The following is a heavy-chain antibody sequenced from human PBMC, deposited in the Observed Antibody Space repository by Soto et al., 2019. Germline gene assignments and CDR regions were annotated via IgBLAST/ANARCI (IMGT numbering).Heavy chain of an antibody. J-gene: IGHJ5*02. CDR1: GYSISSANW. V-gene: IGHV4-28*01. CDR3: VRYVSGSNARWFGT. D-gene: IGHD3-16*01. Sequence: KPSETLSLTCAVSGYSISSANWWGWIRQPPGKGLEWIGYMHYSGSTHYSPSLRSRVTLSADTSKNQFSLTLSSVTAVDTAVYYCVRYVSGSNARWFGTWGQGTLVTVSS. CDR2: MHYSGST.